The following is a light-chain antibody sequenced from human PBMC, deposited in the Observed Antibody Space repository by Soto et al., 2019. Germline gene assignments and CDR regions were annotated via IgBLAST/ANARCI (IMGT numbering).Light chain of an antibody. CDR2: LEGSGSC. J-gene: IGLJ3*02. Sequence: QLVLTQSSSASASLGSSVKLTCTLSSGHSSYIIAWHQQQPGKAPRYLMKLEGSGSCNKGSGVPDRFSGSSSGADRYLTISNLQFEDEADYYCETWDSNTRVFGGGTKVTVL. CDR1: SGHSSYI. CDR3: ETWDSNTRV. V-gene: IGLV4-60*02.